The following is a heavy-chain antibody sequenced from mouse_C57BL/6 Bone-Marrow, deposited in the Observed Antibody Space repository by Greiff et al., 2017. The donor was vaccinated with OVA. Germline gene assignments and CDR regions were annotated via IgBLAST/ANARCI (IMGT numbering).Heavy chain of an antibody. V-gene: IGHV1-81*01. CDR1: GYTFTSYG. CDR3: ARFLWTYDYDYFDY. D-gene: IGHD2-4*01. CDR2: IYPRSGYT. J-gene: IGHJ2*01. Sequence: QVQLQQSGAELARPGASVKLSCKASGYTFTSYGISWVKQRTGQGLEWIGEIYPRSGYTNYNEKFKGKATLTADKSSRTAYMQFSSLTSEDSAIYYCARFLWTYDYDYFDYWGQGTTLTVSS.